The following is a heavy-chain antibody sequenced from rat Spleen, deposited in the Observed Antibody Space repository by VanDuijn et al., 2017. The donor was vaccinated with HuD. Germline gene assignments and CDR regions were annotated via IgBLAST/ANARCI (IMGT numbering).Heavy chain of an antibody. J-gene: IGHJ2*01. V-gene: IGHV2-30*01. CDR2: IWTGGNT. D-gene: IGHD1-2*01. CDR3: ARDGSAGDFDY. CDR1: GFSLTTYN. Sequence: QVQLKESGPGLVQPSQTLSLTCIVSGFSLTTYNVHWVRRPTGKALEWLGVIWTGGNTDYNSAFKSRLSFSRDTSKSQFFLRMDSLQTEDTATYYCARDGSAGDFDYWGQGVMVTV.